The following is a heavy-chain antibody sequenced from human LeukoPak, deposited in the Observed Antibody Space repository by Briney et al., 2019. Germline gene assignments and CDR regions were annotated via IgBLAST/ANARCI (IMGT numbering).Heavy chain of an antibody. CDR3: ASWAGSATLDY. J-gene: IGHJ4*02. V-gene: IGHV1-18*01. D-gene: IGHD2/OR15-2a*01. CDR1: GYTFTSSG. CDR2: ISVYNGNT. Sequence: ASVKVSCKASGYTFTSSGISWVRQAPGQGLEWMGWISVYNGNTNYAQKLQGRVTMTTDTFTSTAYMELRSLTSDDTAVYYCASWAGSATLDYWGQGTLVTVSS.